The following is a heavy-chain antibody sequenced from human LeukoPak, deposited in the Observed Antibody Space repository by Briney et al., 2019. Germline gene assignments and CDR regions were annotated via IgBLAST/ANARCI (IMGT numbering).Heavy chain of an antibody. CDR3: ARDHGKFDY. CDR2: ISSSSSYI. V-gene: IGHV3-21*01. J-gene: IGHJ4*02. CDR1: KFTFSSYS. Sequence: AGGSLRLSCAASKFTFSSYSMNWVRQAPGKGLEWVSSISSSSSYIYYADSGRGRFTISRDNAKNSLYLQMNSQRAEDTAVYYCARDHGKFDYWGQGTLVTVSS.